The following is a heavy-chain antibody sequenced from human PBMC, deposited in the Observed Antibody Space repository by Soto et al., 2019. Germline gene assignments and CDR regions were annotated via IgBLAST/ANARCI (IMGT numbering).Heavy chain of an antibody. CDR1: GITFSTYA. D-gene: IGHD5-18*01. V-gene: IGHV3-23*01. CDR2: IGSNGADK. Sequence: PGGSLRLSCAASGITFSTYAMSWVRRAPGKGLEWVSTIGSNGADKQYADFVKGRFTVSRDSSKSTLSLQMNSLRAEGTAVYYCARHARLGTAMRYYYGMDVWGQGTTVTVSS. J-gene: IGHJ6*02. CDR3: ARHARLGTAMRYYYGMDV.